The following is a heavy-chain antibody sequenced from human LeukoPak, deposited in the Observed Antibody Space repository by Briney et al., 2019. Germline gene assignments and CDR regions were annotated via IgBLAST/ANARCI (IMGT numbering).Heavy chain of an antibody. D-gene: IGHD5-18*01. CDR1: GGSISSYY. CDR2: IYTSGST. Sequence: SETLSLTCTVSGGSISSYYWSWIRQPAGKGLEWIGRIYTSGSTNYNPSLKSRATMSVDTSKNQFSLKLSSVTAADTAVYYCARGKYSFNWFDPWGQGTLVTVSS. V-gene: IGHV4-4*07. J-gene: IGHJ5*02. CDR3: ARGKYSFNWFDP.